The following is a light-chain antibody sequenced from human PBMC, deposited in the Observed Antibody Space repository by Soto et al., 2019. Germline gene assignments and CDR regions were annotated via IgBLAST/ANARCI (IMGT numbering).Light chain of an antibody. V-gene: IGLV2-23*01. Sequence: QSVLTQPASVSRSPGQSITISCTGTSSDVGSYNLVSWYQQHPGKAPKLMIYEGSKRPSGVSNRFSGSKSGNTASLTISGLQAEDEPDYYCCSYAGSSLYVFGTGTKLTVL. CDR1: SSDVGSYNL. J-gene: IGLJ1*01. CDR2: EGS. CDR3: CSYAGSSLYV.